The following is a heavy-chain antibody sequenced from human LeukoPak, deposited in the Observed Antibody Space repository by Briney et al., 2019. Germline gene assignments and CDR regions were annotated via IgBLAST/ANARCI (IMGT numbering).Heavy chain of an antibody. CDR1: GFTFSGAW. CDR2: IREDGTEK. V-gene: IGHV3-7*01. Sequence: GGPLRLSFTAPGFTFSGAWMTWVRQAPGKGLEWVTKIREDGTEKNYVDSVKGRFTISRDNAKNSLFLQMSNLRDDDTAIYYCARHVGISFWGQGTLVTVSS. D-gene: IGHD7-27*01. CDR3: ARHVGISF. J-gene: IGHJ4*02.